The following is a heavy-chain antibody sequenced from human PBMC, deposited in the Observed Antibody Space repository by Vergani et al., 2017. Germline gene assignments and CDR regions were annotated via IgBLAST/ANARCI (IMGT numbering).Heavy chain of an antibody. Sequence: EVQLVESGGGLVQPGRSLRLSCAASGFTFDDYAMHWVRQAPGKGLEWVSGISWNSGSIGYADSVKGRFTISRDNAKNSLYLQMNSLRAEDTALYYCAKAFSYYDFWSGYYSDYYYYYYMDVWGKGTTVTVSS. D-gene: IGHD3-3*01. CDR1: GFTFDDYA. CDR3: AKAFSYYDFWSGYYSDYYYYYYMDV. V-gene: IGHV3-9*01. J-gene: IGHJ6*03. CDR2: ISWNSGSI.